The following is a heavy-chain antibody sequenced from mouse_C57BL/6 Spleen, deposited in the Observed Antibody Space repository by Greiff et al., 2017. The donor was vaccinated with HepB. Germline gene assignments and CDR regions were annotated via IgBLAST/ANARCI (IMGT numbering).Heavy chain of an antibody. D-gene: IGHD1-1*01. J-gene: IGHJ1*03. V-gene: IGHV4-1*01. CDR1: GIDFSRYW. CDR3: ASYYYGSSYWYFDV. CDR2: INPDSSTI. Sequence: EVHLVESGGGLVQPGGSLKLSCAASGIDFSRYWMSWVRRAPGKGLEWIGEINPDSSTINYAPSLKDKFIISRDNAKNTLYLQMSKVRSEDTALYYCASYYYGSSYWYFDVWGTGTTVTVSS.